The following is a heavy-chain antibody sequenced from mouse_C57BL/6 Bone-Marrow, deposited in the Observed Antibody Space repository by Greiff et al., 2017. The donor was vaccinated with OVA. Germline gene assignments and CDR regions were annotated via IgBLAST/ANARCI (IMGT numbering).Heavy chain of an antibody. CDR2: IDPSDSYT. CDR3: ARPSVTTVVADWYFDV. Sequence: VQLQQPGAELVMPGASVKLSCKASGYTFTSYWMHWVKQRPGQGLEWIGEIDPSDSYTNYNQKFKGKSTLTVDKSSSTAYMQLSSLTSEDSAVYYCARPSVTTVVADWYFDVWGTGTTVTVSS. J-gene: IGHJ1*03. V-gene: IGHV1-69*01. D-gene: IGHD1-1*01. CDR1: GYTFTSYW.